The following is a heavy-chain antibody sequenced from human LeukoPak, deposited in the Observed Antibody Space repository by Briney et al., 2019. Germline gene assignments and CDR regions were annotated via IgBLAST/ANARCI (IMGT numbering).Heavy chain of an antibody. Sequence: PGGSLRLSCAASGFTFNSYSMNWVRQAPGKGLEWVSSINSGNSNIYYADSVKGRFTISRDNVQNSLFLQTNSLRAEDTAVYYCAREGEYHYYLDVWGKGTTVTVSS. V-gene: IGHV3-21*01. J-gene: IGHJ6*03. CDR3: AREGEYHYYLDV. CDR1: GFTFNSYS. CDR2: INSGNSNI. D-gene: IGHD3-16*01.